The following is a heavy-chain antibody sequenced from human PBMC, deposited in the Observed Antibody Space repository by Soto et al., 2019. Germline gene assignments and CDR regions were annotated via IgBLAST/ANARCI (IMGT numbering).Heavy chain of an antibody. CDR2: IYWNDDE. CDR1: GFSLSTNGVG. V-gene: IGHV2-5*01. D-gene: IGHD3-3*01. J-gene: IGHJ4*02. CDR3: AHTSRMEGLLRAPSLTRMGFDY. Sequence: QITLKESGPTLVKPTQTLTLTCTFSGFSLSTNGVGVGWIRQPPGKALEWLALIYWNDDERYSPSLKSRLTITKDNSKNQVVLTMTDMDPVDAATYYCAHTSRMEGLLRAPSLTRMGFDYWGQGTLVTVSS.